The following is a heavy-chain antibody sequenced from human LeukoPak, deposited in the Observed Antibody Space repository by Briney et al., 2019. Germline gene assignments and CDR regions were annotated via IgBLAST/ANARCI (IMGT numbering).Heavy chain of an antibody. J-gene: IGHJ4*02. CDR3: ARVLRAASWRSYDY. CDR1: GGGVSNSLYD. CDR2: IYYNGDT. V-gene: IGHV4-61*01. D-gene: IGHD5-18*01. Sequence: SETLCLTCTVSGGGVSNSLYDWSWIRQPPGKGLEWIGYIYYNGDTNYNPSLKSRVIISIDTSSNQFSLRLNSMTAADTAVYYCARVLRAASWRSYDYWGQGSLVTVSS.